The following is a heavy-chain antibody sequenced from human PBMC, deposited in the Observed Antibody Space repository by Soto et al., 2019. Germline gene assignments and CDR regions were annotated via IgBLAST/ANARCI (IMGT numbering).Heavy chain of an antibody. CDR3: AALGVNFDH. CDR2: IGVGSGNR. V-gene: IGHV1-58*01. J-gene: IGHJ4*02. D-gene: IGHD2-8*01. Sequence: TSVKVSCKASGFTFTSSAVQWVRQARGQRLEWIGWIGVGSGNRHYAQKFQERVTITRDMSTNTAYMELSSLRSEDTAVYYCAALGVNFDHWGQGTLVTVSS. CDR1: GFTFTSSA.